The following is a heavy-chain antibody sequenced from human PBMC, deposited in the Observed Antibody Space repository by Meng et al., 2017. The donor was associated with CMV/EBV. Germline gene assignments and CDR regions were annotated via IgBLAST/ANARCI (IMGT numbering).Heavy chain of an antibody. V-gene: IGHV3-21*01. CDR2: ISSSSRYI. D-gene: IGHD3-3*01. J-gene: IGHJ6*02. CDR1: GFTFSSHS. CDR3: ARDLLNPAVIRGFWSGHTSTNYYYYGMDV. Sequence: GESLKISCAASGFTFSSHSMNWVRQAPGKGLVWVSSISSSSRYIYYADSVKGRFTISRDNAKNSLYLQMNNLRAEDTAVYYCARDLLNPAVIRGFWSGHTSTNYYYYGMDVWGQGTTVTVSS.